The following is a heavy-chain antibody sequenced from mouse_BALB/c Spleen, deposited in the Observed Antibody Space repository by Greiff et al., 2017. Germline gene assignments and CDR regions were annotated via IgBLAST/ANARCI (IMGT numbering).Heavy chain of an antibody. Sequence: VQLKQSGPELVKPGASVKMSCKASGYTFTSYVMHWVKQKPGQGLEWIGYINPYNDGTKYNEKFKGKATLTSDKSSSTAYMELSSLTSEDSAVYYCARTYDGYYYWYFDVWGAGTTVTVSS. V-gene: IGHV1-14*01. J-gene: IGHJ1*01. CDR2: INPYNDGT. CDR3: ARTYDGYYYWYFDV. D-gene: IGHD2-3*01. CDR1: GYTFTSYV.